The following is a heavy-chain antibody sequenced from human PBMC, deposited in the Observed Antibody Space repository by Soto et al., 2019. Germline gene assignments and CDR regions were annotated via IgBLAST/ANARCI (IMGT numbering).Heavy chain of an antibody. CDR3: ARRRIAVAGTDAFDI. J-gene: IGHJ3*02. CDR2: IYYSGST. Sequence: SETLSLTCTVSGGSISSYYWSWIRQPPGKGLEWIGYIYYSGSTNYNPSLKSRVTISVDTSKNQFSLKLSSVTAADTAVYYCARRRIAVAGTDAFDIWGQGTMVT. CDR1: GGSISSYY. D-gene: IGHD6-19*01. V-gene: IGHV4-59*08.